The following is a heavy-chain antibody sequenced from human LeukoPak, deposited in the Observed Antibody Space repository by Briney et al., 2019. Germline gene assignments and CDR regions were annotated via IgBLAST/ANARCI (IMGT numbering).Heavy chain of an antibody. Sequence: GGSLRLSCEGSGFTFSNYWMGWVRQAPGKGLQWVANIKTDGSEKYYVDSVKGRFTISRDNAKNSLYLQMNSLRAEDTAVYYCARVPYYGSGSYSPYYFDYWGQGTLVTVSS. CDR1: GFTFSNYW. CDR2: IKTDGSEK. CDR3: ARVPYYGSGSYSPYYFDY. V-gene: IGHV3-7*01. J-gene: IGHJ4*02. D-gene: IGHD3-10*01.